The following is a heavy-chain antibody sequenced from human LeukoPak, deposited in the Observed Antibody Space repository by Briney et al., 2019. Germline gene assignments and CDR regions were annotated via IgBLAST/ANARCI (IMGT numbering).Heavy chain of an antibody. CDR1: GFTFSSYS. CDR3: ARAVYSSGWYPWFDP. J-gene: IGHJ5*02. CDR2: ISSSSSTI. Sequence: GGSLRLSCAASGFTFSSYSVNWVRQAPGKGLEWVSYISSSSSTIYYADSVKGRFTISRDNAKNSLYLQMNSLRAEDTAVYYCARAVYSSGWYPWFDPWGQGTLVTVSS. D-gene: IGHD6-19*01. V-gene: IGHV3-48*01.